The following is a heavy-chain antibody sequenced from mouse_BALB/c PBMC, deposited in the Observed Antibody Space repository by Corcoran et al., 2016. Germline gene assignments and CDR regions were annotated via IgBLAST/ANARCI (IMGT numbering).Heavy chain of an antibody. CDR2: INTYTGEP. CDR3: ASQGDLYYAMDY. Sequence: QIQLVQSGPELKKPGETVKISCKASGYTFTNYGMNWVKQAPGKGLKWMGWINTYTGEPTYADDFKGRFAFSLETSASTAYLQINNLKNEDTATYFCASQGDLYYAMDYWGQGTSVTVSS. V-gene: IGHV9-3-1*01. D-gene: IGHD3-3*01. CDR1: GYTFTNYG. J-gene: IGHJ4*01.